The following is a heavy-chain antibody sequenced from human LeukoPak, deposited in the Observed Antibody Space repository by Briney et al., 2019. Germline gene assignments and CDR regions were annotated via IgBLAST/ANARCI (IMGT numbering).Heavy chain of an antibody. CDR1: GFTFSSYG. CDR3: AKPAPGDPPTYFDS. Sequence: GGSLRLSCAASGFTFSSYGMHWVRQAPGKGLEWVAVISYDGSNKYYADSVKGRFTISRDNSKNTLYLQMNSLRAEDTAVYYCAKPAPGDPPTYFDSWGQGTLVTVSS. J-gene: IGHJ4*02. CDR2: ISYDGSNK. D-gene: IGHD1-26*01. V-gene: IGHV3-30*18.